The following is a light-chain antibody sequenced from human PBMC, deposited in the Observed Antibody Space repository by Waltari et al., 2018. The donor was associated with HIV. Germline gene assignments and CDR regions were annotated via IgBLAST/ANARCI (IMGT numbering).Light chain of an antibody. CDR1: DPDFGLYNF. V-gene: IGLV2-14*03. CDR3: ASFTGDSTLL. CDR2: DVD. Sequence: SAVTQPASVSGLPGQSITISCTGDDPDFGLYNFVYWFQQHPGNIPRLILYDVDSRASGISARFSGSKSGHTASLHISGLRAEDEADYYGASFTGDSTLLFGEGTKVTVL. J-gene: IGLJ3*02.